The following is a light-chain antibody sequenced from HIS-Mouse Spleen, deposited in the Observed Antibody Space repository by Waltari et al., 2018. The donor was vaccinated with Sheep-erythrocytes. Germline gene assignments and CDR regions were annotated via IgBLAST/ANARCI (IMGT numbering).Light chain of an antibody. CDR3: QQYNNWPPPYT. CDR2: GAS. CDR1: QSVSSN. J-gene: IGKJ2*01. Sequence: EIVMMQSPATLSVSPGERATLPCRASQSVSSNLAWYQQKPGQAPRLLIYGASTRATGIPARFSGSGSGTEFTLTISSMQSEDFAVYYCQQYNNWPPPYTFGQGTKLEIK. V-gene: IGKV3-15*01.